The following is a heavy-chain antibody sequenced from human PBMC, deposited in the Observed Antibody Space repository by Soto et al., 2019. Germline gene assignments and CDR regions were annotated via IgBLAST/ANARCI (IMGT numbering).Heavy chain of an antibody. CDR1: GDTFNDYY. V-gene: IGHV1-2*04. J-gene: IGHJ6*03. CDR3: ARESGGATATLDYYYFYMDV. Sequence: QVQLLQSGAEVKKPGASVTVSCRSSGDTFNDYYIHWVQQAPGQGLEWMGWINPNGGVTKYAQKFQGWVSMTRDTSIRTVYMQLSRLRSDDAAVYYCARESGGATATLDYYYFYMDVWGTGTTVTVSS. CDR2: INPNGGVT. D-gene: IGHD5-12*01.